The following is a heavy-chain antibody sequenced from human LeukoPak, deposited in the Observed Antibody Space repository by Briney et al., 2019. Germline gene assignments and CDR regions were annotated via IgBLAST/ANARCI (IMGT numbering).Heavy chain of an antibody. CDR3: ARVQRYYYDSSGYYGPFGLDY. Sequence: GGSLRLSCAASGFTFSSYEMNWVRQAPGKGLEWVSCISSSGSTIYYADSVKGRFPISRDNAKNSLYLQMNSLRAEDTAVYYCARVQRYYYDSSGYYGPFGLDYWGQGTLVTVSS. J-gene: IGHJ4*02. D-gene: IGHD3-22*01. CDR1: GFTFSSYE. V-gene: IGHV3-48*03. CDR2: ISSSGSTI.